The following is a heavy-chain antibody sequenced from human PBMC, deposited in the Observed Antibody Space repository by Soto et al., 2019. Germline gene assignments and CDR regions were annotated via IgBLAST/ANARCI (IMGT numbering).Heavy chain of an antibody. CDR3: ARSYGGNSGTFDF. J-gene: IGHJ4*02. D-gene: IGHD4-17*01. CDR1: GGSFSGYY. CDR2: INHSGST. Sequence: QVQLQLWGAGLLKPSETLSLTCAVYGGSFSGYYWSWIRQPPGKGLEYIGEINHSGSTNYNPSLKSRVTISVDTSKNQFSLKLSSVTAADTAVYYCARSYGGNSGTFDFWGQGTLVTVSS. V-gene: IGHV4-34*01.